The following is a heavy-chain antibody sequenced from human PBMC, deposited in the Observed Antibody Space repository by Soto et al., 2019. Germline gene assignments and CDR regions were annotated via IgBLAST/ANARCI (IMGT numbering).Heavy chain of an antibody. V-gene: IGHV1-2*04. D-gene: IGHD3-3*01. Sequence: ASVKVSCKASGYTFTGYYMHWVRQAPGQGLEWMGWINPNSGGTNYAQKFQGWVTMTRDTSISTAYMELSRLRSDDTAVYYCARAGAPVLRFLEWSRPSYYYGMDVWGQGTTVTVSS. J-gene: IGHJ6*02. CDR3: ARAGAPVLRFLEWSRPSYYYGMDV. CDR1: GYTFTGYY. CDR2: INPNSGGT.